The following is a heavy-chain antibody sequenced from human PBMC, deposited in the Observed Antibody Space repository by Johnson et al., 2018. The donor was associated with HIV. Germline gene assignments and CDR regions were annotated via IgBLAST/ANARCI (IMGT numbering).Heavy chain of an antibody. V-gene: IGHV3-30*04. J-gene: IGHJ3*02. CDR3: TTSVDTAMVYAFDI. CDR2: ISYDGSNK. CDR1: GFTFSSYA. Sequence: VQLVESGGGVVQSGGSLRLSCAASGFTFSSYAMHWVRQAPGKGLEWVAVISYDGSNKYYADSVKGRFTISRDNSKNTLYLQMNSLKTEDTAVYYCTTSVDTAMVYAFDIWGQGTMVTVSS. D-gene: IGHD5-18*01.